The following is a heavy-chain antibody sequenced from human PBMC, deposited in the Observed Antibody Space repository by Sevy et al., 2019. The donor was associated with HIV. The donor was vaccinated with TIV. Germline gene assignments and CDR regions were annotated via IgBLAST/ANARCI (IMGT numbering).Heavy chain of an antibody. Sequence: SQTLSLTCTVSGGSISSYYWSWIRQPPGKGLEWIGYIYYSGSTNYNPSLKSRVTISVDTSKNQFSLKLSSVTAADTAVYYCARGLGTTAPYCSGGSCCSGMDVWGQGTTVTVSS. V-gene: IGHV4-59*01. CDR2: IYYSGST. D-gene: IGHD2-15*01. CDR3: ARGLGTTAPYCSGGSCCSGMDV. CDR1: GGSISSYY. J-gene: IGHJ6*02.